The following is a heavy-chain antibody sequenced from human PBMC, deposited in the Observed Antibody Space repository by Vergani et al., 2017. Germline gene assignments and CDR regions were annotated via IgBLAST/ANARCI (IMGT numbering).Heavy chain of an antibody. J-gene: IGHJ3*01. D-gene: IGHD1-1*01. V-gene: IGHV1-69*12. Sequence: QVQLVQSGAEVKKPGSSVKVSCKASGGTFNIYSVSWLRQAPGQGPEWMGGITPFFPTGHYAQKFQGRVTITADESATTVYMELSSLRSEDTAVYFCARVAPSNSEVTPTAFDVWGQGTMVTVSS. CDR2: ITPFFPTG. CDR1: GGTFNIYS. CDR3: ARVAPSNSEVTPTAFDV.